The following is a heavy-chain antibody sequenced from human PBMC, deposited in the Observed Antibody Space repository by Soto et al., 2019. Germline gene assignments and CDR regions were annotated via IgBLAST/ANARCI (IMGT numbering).Heavy chain of an antibody. J-gene: IGHJ5*02. CDR3: ARLIVVPAALNWFDP. Sequence: SETLSLTCAVSGGSISSYYWSWIRQPPGKGLEWIGYIYYSGSTNYNPSLKSRVTISVDTSKNQFSLKLSSVTAADTAVYYCARLIVVPAALNWFDPWGQGTLVTVSS. V-gene: IGHV4-59*08. CDR2: IYYSGST. D-gene: IGHD2-2*01. CDR1: GGSISSYY.